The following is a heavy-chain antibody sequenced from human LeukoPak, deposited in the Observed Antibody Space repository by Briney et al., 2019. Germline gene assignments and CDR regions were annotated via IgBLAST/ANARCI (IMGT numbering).Heavy chain of an antibody. J-gene: IGHJ6*04. V-gene: IGHV3-21*01. D-gene: IGHD3-10*02. Sequence: PGGSLRLSCAASGFTFSLYSMNWVRQAPGKGLEWVSSISGSSSYIYYADSVKGRFSISRDNAKNSLYLQMNSLRAEDTAVYYCAELGITMIGGVWGKGTTVTISS. CDR2: ISGSSSYI. CDR3: AELGITMIGGV. CDR1: GFTFSLYS.